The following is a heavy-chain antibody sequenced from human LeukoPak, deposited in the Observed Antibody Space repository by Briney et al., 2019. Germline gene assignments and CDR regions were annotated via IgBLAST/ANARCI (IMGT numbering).Heavy chain of an antibody. V-gene: IGHV3-23*01. CDR3: AKGHYDSSGSVDY. Sequence: GGSLRLSCSASGFTFTTYGMNWVRQAPGKGLEWVSGIGGSGIRTYYADSVKGRFIISRDNSRNTLYLQMNSLRAEDTAVYYCAKGHYDSSGSVDYWGQGTLVTVSS. CDR2: IGGSGIRT. CDR1: GFTFTTYG. D-gene: IGHD3-22*01. J-gene: IGHJ4*02.